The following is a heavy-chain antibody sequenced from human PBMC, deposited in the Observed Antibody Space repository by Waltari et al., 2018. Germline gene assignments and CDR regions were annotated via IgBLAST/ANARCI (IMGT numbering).Heavy chain of an antibody. D-gene: IGHD4-17*01. J-gene: IGHJ4*02. CDR2: IWYDGSNK. Sequence: QVQLVESGGGVVQPGRSLRLSCAASGFPFSSYGMHWVRQAPGKGLEWVAVIWYDGSNKYYADSVKGRFTISRDNSKNTLYLQMNSLRAEDTAVYYCARGNYGGNSGAFYFDYWGQGTLVTVSS. V-gene: IGHV3-33*01. CDR1: GFPFSSYG. CDR3: ARGNYGGNSGAFYFDY.